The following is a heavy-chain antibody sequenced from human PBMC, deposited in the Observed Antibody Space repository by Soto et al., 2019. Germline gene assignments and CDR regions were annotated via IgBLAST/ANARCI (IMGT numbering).Heavy chain of an antibody. CDR2: ISSSSSTI. V-gene: IGHV3-48*01. CDR1: GFTFSSYS. Sequence: GGSLRLSCAASGFTFSSYSMNWVRQAPGKGLEWVSYISSSSSTIYYADSVKGRFTISRDNAKNSLYLQMNSLRAEDTAVYYCARHRPPQRYCGGDCSPDAFDIWGQGTMVTVSS. CDR3: ARHRPPQRYCGGDCSPDAFDI. J-gene: IGHJ3*02. D-gene: IGHD2-21*01.